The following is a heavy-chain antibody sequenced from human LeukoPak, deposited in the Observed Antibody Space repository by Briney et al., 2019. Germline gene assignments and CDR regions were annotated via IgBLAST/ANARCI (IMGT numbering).Heavy chain of an antibody. D-gene: IGHD6-13*01. CDR3: ARRSAAAAHCYYYYKDV. CDR1: VYSISSGYY. J-gene: IGHJ6*03. CDR2: IYHSGST. V-gene: IGHV4-38-2*01. Sequence: PSETLSLTGAVSVYSISSGYYWGWIRQHPGHGLEWIGSIYHSGSTYYNPSLKSRVTISVDTSKNQFSLKLSSVTAADSAVYYCARRSAAAAHCYYYYKDVWGKGTTVTVSS.